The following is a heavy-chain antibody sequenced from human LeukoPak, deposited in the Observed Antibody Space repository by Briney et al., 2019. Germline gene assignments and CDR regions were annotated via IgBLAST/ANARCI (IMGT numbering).Heavy chain of an antibody. CDR1: GFTFDDYG. CDR2: INWNGGST. CDR3: ARVRGYCSGGSCYSPYYYYYYYMDV. V-gene: IGHV3-20*04. Sequence: GGSLRLSCAASGFTFDDYGMSWVRQAPGKGLEWVSGINWNGGSTGYADSVKGRFTISRDNAKNSLYLQMNSLRAEDTAVYYCARVRGYCSGGSCYSPYYYYYYYMDVWGKGTTVTVSS. J-gene: IGHJ6*03. D-gene: IGHD2-15*01.